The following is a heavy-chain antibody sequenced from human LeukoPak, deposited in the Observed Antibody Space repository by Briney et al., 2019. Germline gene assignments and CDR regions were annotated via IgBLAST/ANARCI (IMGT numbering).Heavy chain of an antibody. Sequence: KSSETLSLTCTVSGGSISSGGYYWSWIRQHPGKGLEWIGYVYYSGSTYYNPSLKSRVTISVDTSKNQFSLKLSSVTAADTAVYYCARGERTYYDFWSGYYSWFDPWGQGTLVTVSS. CDR2: VYYSGST. V-gene: IGHV4-31*03. D-gene: IGHD3-3*01. CDR1: GGSISSGGYY. CDR3: ARGERTYYDFWSGYYSWFDP. J-gene: IGHJ5*02.